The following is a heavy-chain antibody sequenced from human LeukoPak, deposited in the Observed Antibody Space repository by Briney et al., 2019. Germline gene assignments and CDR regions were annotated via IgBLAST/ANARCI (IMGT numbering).Heavy chain of an antibody. CDR3: ARAGGCSGYGGWVDY. Sequence: PGGSLRLSCAASGFTFDDYGMSWVRQAPGKGLEWVSGINWNGGSTGYADSVKGRFTISRDNAKNSLYLQMNSLRAEDTALYYCARAGGCSGYGGWVDYWGQGTLVTVSS. J-gene: IGHJ4*02. V-gene: IGHV3-20*04. D-gene: IGHD5-12*01. CDR1: GFTFDDYG. CDR2: INWNGGST.